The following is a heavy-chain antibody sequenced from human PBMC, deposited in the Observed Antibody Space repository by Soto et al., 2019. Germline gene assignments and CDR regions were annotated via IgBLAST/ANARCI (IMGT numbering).Heavy chain of an antibody. CDR1: GFTFSSYA. V-gene: IGHV3-23*01. CDR3: AKDGPSAVAGYCDS. Sequence: EVQLLESGGGLVQPGGSLRLSCVASGFTFSSYAMSWVRQAPGKGLEWVSGISGRAASPSYADSVKGRFTISRDKSKNTLFLQMNSLRAEDTAIYFCAKDGPSAVAGYCDSWGQGTLVTVSS. CDR2: ISGRAASP. J-gene: IGHJ4*02. D-gene: IGHD6-19*01.